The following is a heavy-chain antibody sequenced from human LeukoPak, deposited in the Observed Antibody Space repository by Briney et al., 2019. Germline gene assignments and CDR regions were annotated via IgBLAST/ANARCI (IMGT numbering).Heavy chain of an antibody. CDR2: VYTSGST. D-gene: IGHD1-1*01. V-gene: IGHV4-61*02. Sequence: SETLSLTCTVSGGSISSGSYYWSWIRQPAGKGLEWIGRVYTSGSTNYNPSLKSRVTISVDKSKNQFSLKLSSVTAADTAVYYCARSPPQKLERRFFDYWGQGTLVTVSS. CDR1: GGSISSGSYY. CDR3: ARSPPQKLERRFFDY. J-gene: IGHJ4*02.